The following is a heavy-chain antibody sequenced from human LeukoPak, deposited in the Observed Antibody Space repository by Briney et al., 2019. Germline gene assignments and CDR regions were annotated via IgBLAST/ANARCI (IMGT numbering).Heavy chain of an antibody. Sequence: GGSLRLSCAASGFTFDDYAMHWVPQAPGKGLEWVSGISWNSGSIGYADSVKGRFTISRDNAKNSLYLQMNSLRAEDTALYYCAKVQGYSYGFFDYWGQGTLVTVSS. D-gene: IGHD5-18*01. CDR1: GFTFDDYA. CDR2: ISWNSGSI. J-gene: IGHJ4*02. V-gene: IGHV3-9*01. CDR3: AKVQGYSYGFFDY.